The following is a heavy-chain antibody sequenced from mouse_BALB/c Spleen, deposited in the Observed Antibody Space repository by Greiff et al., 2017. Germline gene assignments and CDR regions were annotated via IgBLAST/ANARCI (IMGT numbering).Heavy chain of an antibody. J-gene: IGHJ2*01. CDR2: ISSGSSTI. CDR3: ARSRGDGYYFDY. CDR1: GFTFSSFG. D-gene: IGHD2-3*01. V-gene: IGHV5-17*02. Sequence: VQRVESGGGLVQPGGSRKLSCAASGFTFSSFGMHWVRQAPEKGLEWVAYISSGSSTIYYADTVKGRFTISRDNPKNTLFLQMTSLRSEDTAMYYCARSRGDGYYFDYWGQGTTLTVSS.